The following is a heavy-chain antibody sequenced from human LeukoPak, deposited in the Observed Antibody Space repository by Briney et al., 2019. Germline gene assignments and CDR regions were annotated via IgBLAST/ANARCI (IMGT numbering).Heavy chain of an antibody. Sequence: ASVKVSCKVSGYTLTELSMHWVRQAPGKGLEWMGGFDPEDGETIYAQKFQGRVTMTEDTSTDTAYMELSSLRSEDTAVYYCATVVGYYYYMDVWGKGTTVTVSS. CDR3: ATVVGYYYYMDV. CDR2: FDPEDGET. J-gene: IGHJ6*03. V-gene: IGHV1-24*01. D-gene: IGHD2-15*01. CDR1: GYTLTELS.